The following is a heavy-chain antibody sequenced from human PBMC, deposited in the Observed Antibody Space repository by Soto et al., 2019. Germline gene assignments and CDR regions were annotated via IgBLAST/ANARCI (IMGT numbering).Heavy chain of an antibody. CDR2: ISYDGSNK. CDR3: AKPPQRSYYGMDV. Sequence: GGSLRLSCAASGFTFSSYGMHWVRQAPGKGLEWVAVISYDGSNKYYADSVKGRFTISRDNSKNTLYLQMNSLRAEDTAVYYCAKPPQRSYYGMDVWGQGTTVTVSS. J-gene: IGHJ6*02. V-gene: IGHV3-30*18. CDR1: GFTFSSYG.